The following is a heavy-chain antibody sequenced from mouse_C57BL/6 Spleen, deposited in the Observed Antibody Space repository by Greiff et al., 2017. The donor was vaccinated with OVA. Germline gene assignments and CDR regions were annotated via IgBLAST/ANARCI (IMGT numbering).Heavy chain of an antibody. J-gene: IGHJ2*01. CDR1: GYTFTSYW. CDR3: ARSGIVTTRSYFDY. CDR2: IYPGSGST. V-gene: IGHV1-55*01. Sequence: QVQLKQPGAELVKPGASVKMSCKASGYTFTSYWITWVKQRPGQGLEWIGDIYPGSGSTNYNEKFKSKATLTVDTSSSTAYMQLSSLTSEDSAVYYCARSGIVTTRSYFDYWGQGTTLTVSS. D-gene: IGHD2-5*01.